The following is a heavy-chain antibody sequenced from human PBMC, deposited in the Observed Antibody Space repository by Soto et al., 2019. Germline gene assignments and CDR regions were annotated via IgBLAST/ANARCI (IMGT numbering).Heavy chain of an antibody. V-gene: IGHV4-30-2*01. CDR2: IYHSGST. CDR1: GGSISSGGYS. Sequence: QLQLQESGSGLVNPSQTLSLTCAVSGGSISSGGYSWSWIRQPPGKGLEWIGYIYHSGSTYYNPSLKSRVTIAVDRSKNQCSLKLSSVTAADTAVYYCAAVGGLPRYYWGQGTLVTVSS. J-gene: IGHJ4*02. CDR3: AAVGGLPRYY. D-gene: IGHD5-12*01.